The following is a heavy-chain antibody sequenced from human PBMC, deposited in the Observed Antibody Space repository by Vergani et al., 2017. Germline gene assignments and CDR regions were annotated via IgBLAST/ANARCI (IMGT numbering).Heavy chain of an antibody. CDR1: GFTFSSYG. CDR2: IWYDGSNK. J-gene: IGHJ4*02. V-gene: IGHV3-33*01. CDR3: ARDSGYISGQFY. D-gene: IGHD6-19*01. Sequence: QVQLVESGGGVVQPGRSLRLSCAASGFTFSSYGMHWVRQAPGKGLEWVAVIWYDGSNKYYADSVKGRFTISRDNSKNTLYLQMNSLRAEDTAVYYCARDSGYISGQFYWGQGTLVTVSS.